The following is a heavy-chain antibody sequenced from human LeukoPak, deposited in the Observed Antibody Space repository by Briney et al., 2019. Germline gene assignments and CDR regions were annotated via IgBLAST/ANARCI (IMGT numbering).Heavy chain of an antibody. CDR2: INHSGST. V-gene: IGHV4-34*01. J-gene: IGHJ6*03. CDR1: GGSFSGYY. Sequence: NPSETLSLTCAVYGGSFSGYYWSWIRQPPGKGLEWIGEINHSGSTNYNPSLKSRVTISVDTSKNQFSLKLSSVTAADTAVYYCARAGCTNGVCYTNYYYYMDVWGKGTTVTVSS. D-gene: IGHD2-8*01. CDR3: ARAGCTNGVCYTNYYYYMDV.